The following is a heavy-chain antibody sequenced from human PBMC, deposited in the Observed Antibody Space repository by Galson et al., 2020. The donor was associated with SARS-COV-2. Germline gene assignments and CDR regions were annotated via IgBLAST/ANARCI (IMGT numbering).Heavy chain of an antibody. CDR3: AHFAGVKTSVPFDM. Sequence: GESLKISCAASGFTFSKYGMHWVRQAPGKGLEWMAVISHDGSNKTYADSVTGRFTISRDNSENTLYLHMNNLRNEDTALYYCAHFAGVKTSVPFDMWGQGTMGTV. CDR1: GFTFSKYG. CDR2: ISHDGSNK. J-gene: IGHJ3*02. V-gene: IGHV3-30*03.